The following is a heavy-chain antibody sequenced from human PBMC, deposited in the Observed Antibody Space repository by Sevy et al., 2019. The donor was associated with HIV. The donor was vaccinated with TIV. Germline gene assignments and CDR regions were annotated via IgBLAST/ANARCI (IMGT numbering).Heavy chain of an antibody. CDR1: GLTFSSYA. CDR3: ARFPPERAFDI. Sequence: SLRLSCAASGLTFSSYAMHWVRQGPGKGLEWVAVISYDARNEDYADSVKGRFTISRDNSKNTLYLQMNSLRAEDTAVYYCARFPPERAFDIWGQGTMVTVSS. J-gene: IGHJ3*02. CDR2: ISYDARNE. V-gene: IGHV3-30*04.